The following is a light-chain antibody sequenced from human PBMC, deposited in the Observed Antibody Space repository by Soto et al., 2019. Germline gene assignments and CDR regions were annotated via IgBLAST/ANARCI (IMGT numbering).Light chain of an antibody. Sequence: DIVMTQSPDSLAVSLGERATIICKSSQSVLYSSNNKNYLAWYQQKPGQPPKLLIYWASTRESGVPDRFSGSGSGTDFTLTISSLQAEDVAVYYCQQYNSTPLTFGQGTKLEIK. J-gene: IGKJ2*01. CDR2: WAS. V-gene: IGKV4-1*01. CDR1: QSVLYSSNNKNY. CDR3: QQYNSTPLT.